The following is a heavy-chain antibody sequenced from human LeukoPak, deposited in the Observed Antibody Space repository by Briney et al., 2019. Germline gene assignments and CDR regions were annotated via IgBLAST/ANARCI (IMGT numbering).Heavy chain of an antibody. D-gene: IGHD6-19*01. V-gene: IGHV4-59*01. CDR3: ARDYRSGWYTSFDY. J-gene: IGHJ4*02. CDR1: GGSISSYY. CDR2: IYYSGST. Sequence: SETLSLTCTVSGGSISSYYWSWIRQPPGKGLEWIAYIYYSGSTNYNPSLKSRVTISVDTSKNQFSLKLSSVTAADTAVYYCARDYRSGWYTSFDYWGQGTLVTVSS.